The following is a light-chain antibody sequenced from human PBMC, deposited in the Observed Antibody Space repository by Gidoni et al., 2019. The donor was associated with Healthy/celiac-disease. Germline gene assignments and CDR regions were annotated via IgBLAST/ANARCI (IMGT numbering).Light chain of an antibody. Sequence: QSALTQPPPAPGSPGQSVPISCTGTSSDVGGYNYVSWYQQHPGKAPKLMIYEVSKRPSGVPDRFSGSKSGNTASLTVSGLQAEDEADYYCSSYAGSNNFGVFGGGTKLTVL. CDR2: EVS. CDR3: SSYAGSNNFGV. J-gene: IGLJ2*01. V-gene: IGLV2-8*01. CDR1: SSDVGGYNY.